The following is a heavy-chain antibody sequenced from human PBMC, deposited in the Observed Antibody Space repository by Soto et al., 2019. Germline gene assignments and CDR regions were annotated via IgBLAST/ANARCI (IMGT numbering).Heavy chain of an antibody. CDR1: GGSISSSSYY. CDR2: IYYRGST. Sequence: QLQLQESGPGLVKPSETLSLTCTVSGGSISSSSYYWGWIRQPPGKGLEWIGSIYYRGSTYYNPSLKSRVTITVDTSKNQVSLRLSSVNAADTAVYYCARRSYDFWSGQHDYWGQGTLVTVSS. D-gene: IGHD3-3*01. CDR3: ARRSYDFWSGQHDY. J-gene: IGHJ4*02. V-gene: IGHV4-39*01.